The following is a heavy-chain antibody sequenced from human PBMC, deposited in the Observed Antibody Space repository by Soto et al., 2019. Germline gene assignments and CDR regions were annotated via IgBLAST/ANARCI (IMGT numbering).Heavy chain of an antibody. Sequence: WTWIRQHPGKGLEGIGHIYYSGRTNYNPSLKSRLTISVDTSKNQFSLKLSSVTAADTAVYYCARDRDYGLDYWGQGTLVTVSS. CDR3: ARDRDYGLDY. J-gene: IGHJ4*02. CDR2: IYYSGRT. V-gene: IGHV4-31*02. D-gene: IGHD4-17*01.